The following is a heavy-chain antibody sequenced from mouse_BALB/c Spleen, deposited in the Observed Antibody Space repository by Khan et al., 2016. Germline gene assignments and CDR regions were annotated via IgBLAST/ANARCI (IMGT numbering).Heavy chain of an antibody. CDR2: ISYSGST. V-gene: IGHV3-2*02. D-gene: IGHD2-3*01. CDR3: ARSGDGYYVGAMDY. CDR1: GYSITSDYA. J-gene: IGHJ4*01. Sequence: EVQLQESGPGLVKPSQSLSLTCTVTGYSITSDYAWNWIRQFPGNKLEWMGYISYSGSTSYNPSLKSRISITRDTSKNQFFLQLNSVTTEDTATYYCARSGDGYYVGAMDYWGQGTSVTVSS.